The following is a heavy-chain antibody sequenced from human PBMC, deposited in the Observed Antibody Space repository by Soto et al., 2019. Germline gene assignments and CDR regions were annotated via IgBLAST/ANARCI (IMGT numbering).Heavy chain of an antibody. CDR3: AKDRRAGGNSAFYFDF. CDR2: ISATGGGT. D-gene: IGHD3-16*01. V-gene: IGHV3-23*01. J-gene: IGHJ4*02. CDR1: GFIFSNSA. Sequence: GGSLRLSCAASGFIFSNSAMHWVRQAPGKGLEWVAVISATGGGTYYADSVKGRFTISRDNSHNTLYLQVHSLTAEDTAVYYCAKDRRAGGNSAFYFDFWGQGAQVTVSS.